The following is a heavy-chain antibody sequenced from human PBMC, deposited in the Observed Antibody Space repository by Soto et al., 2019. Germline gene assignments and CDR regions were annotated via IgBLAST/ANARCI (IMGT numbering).Heavy chain of an antibody. CDR3: ARVRTGTTPPDYYYGMDV. V-gene: IGHV1-69*13. J-gene: IGHJ6*02. CDR2: IIPIFGTA. CDR1: GGTFSSYA. D-gene: IGHD1-7*01. Sequence: SVKVSCKASGGTFSSYAISWVRQAPGQGLEWMGGIIPIFGTANYAQKFQGRVTITADESTSTAYMELSSLRSEDTAVYYCARVRTGTTPPDYYYGMDVWGQWTTVTVSS.